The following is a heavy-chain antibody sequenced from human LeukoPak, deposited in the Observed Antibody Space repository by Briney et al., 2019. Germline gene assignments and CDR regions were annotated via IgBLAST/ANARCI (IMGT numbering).Heavy chain of an antibody. V-gene: IGHV3-48*03. D-gene: IGHD2-15*01. J-gene: IGHJ4*02. Sequence: GGSLRLSCAASGFTFSSYEMNWVRQAPGKGLEWVSYISSSGSTIYYSDSVKGRFTISRDNAKNSLYLQMNSLRAEDTAVYYRARVPGPYCSGGSCYSMSGNYWGQGTLVTVSS. CDR3: ARVPGPYCSGGSCYSMSGNY. CDR1: GFTFSSYE. CDR2: ISSSGSTI.